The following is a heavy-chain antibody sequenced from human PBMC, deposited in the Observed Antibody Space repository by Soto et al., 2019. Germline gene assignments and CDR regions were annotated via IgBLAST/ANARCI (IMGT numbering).Heavy chain of an antibody. CDR2: IYYSGST. D-gene: IGHD2-15*01. Sequence: SETLSLTCTVSGGSISSSSYYWGWIRQPPGKGLEWIGSIYYSGSTYYNPSLKSRVTISVDTSKNQFSLKLSSVTAAYTAVYYCASPYCSGGSCCPGGYWGQGTLVTVSS. V-gene: IGHV4-39*01. CDR1: GGSISSSSYY. J-gene: IGHJ4*02. CDR3: ASPYCSGGSCCPGGY.